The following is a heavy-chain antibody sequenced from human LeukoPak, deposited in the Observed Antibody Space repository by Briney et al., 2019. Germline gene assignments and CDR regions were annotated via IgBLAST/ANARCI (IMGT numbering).Heavy chain of an antibody. V-gene: IGHV4-34*01. CDR3: ARGTMADY. J-gene: IGHJ4*01. Sequence: SETLSLTCAVYGGSFSGYYWSWIRQPPGKGLEWIGEINHSGSTNYNPSLKSRVTISVDTSKNQFSLKLSSVTAADTAVYYCARGTMADYWGHGTLVTVSS. CDR2: INHSGST. CDR1: GGSFSGYY. D-gene: IGHD3-10*01.